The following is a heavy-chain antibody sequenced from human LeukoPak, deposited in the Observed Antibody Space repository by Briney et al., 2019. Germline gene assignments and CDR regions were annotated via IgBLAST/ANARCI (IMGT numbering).Heavy chain of an antibody. CDR1: GFTFDHYA. D-gene: IGHD2-15*01. Sequence: GGSLRLSCAASGFTFDHYAMHWVRQARGKGLEWVSGISWNSGGIAYADSVKGRFTISRDNARNSLYLQMNSLRAEDTALYYCAKDSGVAATGYGMDVWGQGTTVTVSS. CDR2: ISWNSGGI. J-gene: IGHJ6*02. V-gene: IGHV3-9*01. CDR3: AKDSGVAATGYGMDV.